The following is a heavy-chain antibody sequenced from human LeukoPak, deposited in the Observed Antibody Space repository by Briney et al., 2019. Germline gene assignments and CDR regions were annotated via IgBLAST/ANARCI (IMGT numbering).Heavy chain of an antibody. CDR2: IYYSGSS. J-gene: IGHJ4*02. CDR1: GGSISSGDYY. V-gene: IGHV4-30-4*01. CDR3: ARQIYGDLYYFDY. Sequence: SEALSLTCTVSGGSISSGDYYWSWIRQPPGKGLEWIGYIYYSGSSYYIPSLKSRVTMSVDTSKNQFSLRLSSVTAADTAVYYCARQIYGDLYYFDYWGQGTLVTVSS. D-gene: IGHD4-17*01.